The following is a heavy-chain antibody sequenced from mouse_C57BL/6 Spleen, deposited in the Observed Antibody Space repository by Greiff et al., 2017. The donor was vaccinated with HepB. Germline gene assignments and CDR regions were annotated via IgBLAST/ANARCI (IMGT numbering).Heavy chain of an antibody. D-gene: IGHD2-4*01. CDR2: INPSNGGT. V-gene: IGHV1-53*01. Sequence: VQLQQPGTELVKPGASVKLSCKASGYTFTSYWMHWVKQRPGQGLEWIGNINPSNGGTNYNEKFKSKATLTVDKSSSTAYMQLSSLTSEDSAVYICASKENYDPACFAHWGEGTLVTVSA. CDR1: GYTFTSYW. CDR3: ASKENYDPACFAH. J-gene: IGHJ3*01.